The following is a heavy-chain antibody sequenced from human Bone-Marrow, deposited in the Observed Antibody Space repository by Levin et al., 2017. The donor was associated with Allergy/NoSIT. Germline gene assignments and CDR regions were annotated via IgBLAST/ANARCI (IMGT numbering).Heavy chain of an antibody. CDR3: ARRGITMIVEDAFDI. CDR1: GGSISSSSYY. J-gene: IGHJ3*02. V-gene: IGHV4-39*01. Sequence: SQTLSLTCTVSGGSISSSSYYWGWIRQPPGKGLEWIGSIYYSGSTYYNPSLKSRVTISVDTSKNQFSLKLSSVTAADTAVYYCARRGITMIVEDAFDIWGQGTMVTVSS. CDR2: IYYSGST. D-gene: IGHD3-22*01.